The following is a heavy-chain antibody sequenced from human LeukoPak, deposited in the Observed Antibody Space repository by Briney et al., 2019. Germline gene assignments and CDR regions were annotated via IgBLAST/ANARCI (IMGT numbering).Heavy chain of an antibody. CDR1: GYTFTSYG. J-gene: IGHJ6*02. D-gene: IGHD3-22*01. Sequence: ASVKVSSKASGYTFTSYGISWVRQAPGQGLEWMGWISAYNGNTNYAQKLQGRVTMTTDTSTSTAYMELRSLRSDDTAVYYCARESGGGYLAFYYYYYGMDVWGQGTTVTVSS. V-gene: IGHV1-18*01. CDR2: ISAYNGNT. CDR3: ARESGGGYLAFYYYYYGMDV.